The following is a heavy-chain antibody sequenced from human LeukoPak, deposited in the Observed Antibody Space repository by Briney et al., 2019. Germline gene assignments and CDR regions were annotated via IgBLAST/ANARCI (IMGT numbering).Heavy chain of an antibody. D-gene: IGHD3-3*01. CDR3: ARERGRLRFLEWFFDY. V-gene: IGHV1-69*05. CDR1: GGTFSSYA. CDR2: IIPIFGTA. J-gene: IGHJ4*02. Sequence: SVKVSCKASGGTFSSYAISWVRQAPGQGLEWMGRIIPIFGTANYAQKFQGRVTITTDESTSTAYMELSSLRSEDTAVYYGARERGRLRFLEWFFDYWGQGTLVTVSS.